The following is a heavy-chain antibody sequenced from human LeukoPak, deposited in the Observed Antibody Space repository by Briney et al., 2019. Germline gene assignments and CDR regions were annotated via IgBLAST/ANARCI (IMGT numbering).Heavy chain of an antibody. CDR1: GGSISSGGYS. V-gene: IGHV4-30-2*01. J-gene: IGHJ5*02. Sequence: SETLSLTCAVSGGSISSGGYSWSWIRQPPGKGLEWIGYIYHSGSTYYNPSLKSRVTISVDRSKNQFSLKLSSVTAADTAVYXXXXAITQWLVGRDWFDPWGQGTLVTVSS. CDR2: IYHSGST. CDR3: XXAITQWLVGRDWFDP. D-gene: IGHD6-19*01.